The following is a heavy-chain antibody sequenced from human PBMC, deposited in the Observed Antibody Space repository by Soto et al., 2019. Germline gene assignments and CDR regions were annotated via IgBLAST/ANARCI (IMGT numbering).Heavy chain of an antibody. D-gene: IGHD6-13*01. V-gene: IGHV4-31*03. CDR3: ARVGIIAAAGTNRENP. Sequence: PSETLSLTCTVSGGSISSGGYYWSWIRQHPGKGLEWIGYIYYSGSTYYNPSLKSRVTISVDTSKNQFSLKLSSVTAADTAVYYCARVGIIAAAGTNRENPWGQGTLVTVSS. CDR2: IYYSGST. J-gene: IGHJ5*02. CDR1: GGSISSGGYY.